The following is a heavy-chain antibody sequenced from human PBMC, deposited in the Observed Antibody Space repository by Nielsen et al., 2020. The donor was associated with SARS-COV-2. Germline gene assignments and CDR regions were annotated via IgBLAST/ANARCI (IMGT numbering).Heavy chain of an antibody. CDR2: IYYSGST. V-gene: IGHV4-59*01. CDR1: GGSISSYY. Sequence: GSLRLSCTVSGGSISSYYWSWIRQPPGKGLEWIGYIYYSGSTNYNPSLKSRVTISVDTSKNQFSLKLSSVTAADTAVYYCARRSGSWYRVGMDVWGQGTTVTVSS. J-gene: IGHJ6*02. D-gene: IGHD6-13*01. CDR3: ARRSGSWYRVGMDV.